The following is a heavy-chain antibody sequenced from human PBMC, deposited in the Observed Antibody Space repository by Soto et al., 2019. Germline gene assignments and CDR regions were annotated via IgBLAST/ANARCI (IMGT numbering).Heavy chain of an antibody. J-gene: IGHJ5*02. Sequence: ASVKVSCKASGYTFTSYDINWVRQATGQGLEWMGWMNPNSGNTGYAQKFQGRVTMTRNTSISTAYMELSSLRSEDTAVYYCARVGAARRRFNWFDPWGQGTLVTVSS. CDR2: MNPNSGNT. V-gene: IGHV1-8*01. D-gene: IGHD6-6*01. CDR3: ARVGAARRRFNWFDP. CDR1: GYTFTSYD.